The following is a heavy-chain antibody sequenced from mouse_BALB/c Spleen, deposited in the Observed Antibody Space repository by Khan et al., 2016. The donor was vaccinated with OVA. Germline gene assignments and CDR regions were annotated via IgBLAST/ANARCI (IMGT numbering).Heavy chain of an antibody. V-gene: IGHV5-6-3*01. D-gene: IGHD3-3*01. J-gene: IGHJ2*01. CDR1: GFTFSSYG. Sequence: EVQLVESGGGLVQPGGSLKLSCAASGFTFSSYGMSWVRQTPDKRLELVATINSNGGSTYYPDSVKGRFTISRDNAKNTLYLQMSSLKSEDIAMYYCARRARKINWGQGTTLTVSS. CDR3: ARRARKIN. CDR2: INSNGGST.